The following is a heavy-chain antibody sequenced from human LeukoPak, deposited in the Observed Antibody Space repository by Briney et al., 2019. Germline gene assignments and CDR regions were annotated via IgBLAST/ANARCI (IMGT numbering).Heavy chain of an antibody. J-gene: IGHJ4*02. Sequence: PGGSLRLPCAASGFTFSSCAMSWVRQAPGKGLEWVSAISGSGGRPYYADSVKGRFTISRDNSKNTLYLQMNSLRAEDTAVYYCARGNSSGYYFVYYFDYWGRGTLVTVSS. D-gene: IGHD3-22*01. CDR1: GFTFSSCA. V-gene: IGHV3-23*01. CDR3: ARGNSSGYYFVYYFDY. CDR2: ISGSGGRP.